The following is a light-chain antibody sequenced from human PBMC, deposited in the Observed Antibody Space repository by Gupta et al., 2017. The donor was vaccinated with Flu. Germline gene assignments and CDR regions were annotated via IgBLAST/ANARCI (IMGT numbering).Light chain of an antibody. CDR3: QQYNDWRT. J-gene: IGKJ1*01. CDR2: AAS. CDR1: QSVSTN. Sequence: EIVMTQSPATLSVSPGERATLSCRASQSVSTNLAWYQQKPGQVPRLLIYAASTRATGIPDRFSGSGSGTEFTLTMSSLQSEDSADYYCQQYNDWRTFGQGTKVEIQ. V-gene: IGKV3-15*01.